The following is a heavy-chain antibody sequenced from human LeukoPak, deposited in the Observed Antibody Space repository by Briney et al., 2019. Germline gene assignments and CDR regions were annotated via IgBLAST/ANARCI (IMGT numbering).Heavy chain of an antibody. V-gene: IGHV4-4*07. CDR1: GDFITAYY. CDR3: ARALGQQLVSNWFDP. D-gene: IGHD6-13*01. Sequence: SETLSLTCTVSGDFITAYYWSWIRQPPGKGLEWIGRIYTSGSTNYNPSLKSRVTMSVDTSKNQFSLKLSSVTAADTAVYYCARALGQQLVSNWFDPWGQGTLVTVSS. J-gene: IGHJ5*02. CDR2: IYTSGST.